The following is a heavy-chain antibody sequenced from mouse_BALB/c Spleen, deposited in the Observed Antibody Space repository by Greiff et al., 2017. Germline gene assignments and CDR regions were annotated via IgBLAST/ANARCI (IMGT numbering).Heavy chain of an antibody. D-gene: IGHD4-1*01. CDR2: IYPSDSYT. J-gene: IGHJ4*01. CDR1: GYTFTSYW. CDR3: TRLGRGAMDY. V-gene: IGHV1-69*02. Sequence: QVQLQQSGAELVRPGASVKLSCKASGYTFTSYWINWVKQRPGQGLEWIGNIYPSDSYTNYNQKFKDKATLTVDKSSSTAYMQLSSPTPEDSAVYYCTRLGRGAMDYWGQGTSVTVSS.